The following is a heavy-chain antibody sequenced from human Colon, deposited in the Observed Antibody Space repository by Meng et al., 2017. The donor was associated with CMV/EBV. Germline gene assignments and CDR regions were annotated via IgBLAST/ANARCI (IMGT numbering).Heavy chain of an antibody. CDR2: INPVSGST. Sequence: CKASGYTFDNYYMHWVRRAPGQGLEWMGIINPVSGSTTYAQKFRDTVTVTRDTSTHTVYMEVRSLRSEDTAVYYCARGSFYDKPDFWGQGTLVTVSS. D-gene: IGHD2/OR15-2a*01. V-gene: IGHV1-46*02. CDR1: GYTFDNYY. J-gene: IGHJ4*02. CDR3: ARGSFYDKPDF.